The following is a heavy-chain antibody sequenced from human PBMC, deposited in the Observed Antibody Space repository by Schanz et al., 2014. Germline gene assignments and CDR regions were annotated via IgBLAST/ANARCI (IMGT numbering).Heavy chain of an antibody. J-gene: IGHJ4*02. D-gene: IGHD3-3*01. V-gene: IGHV1-18*01. CDR3: ARGFDFWDR. Sequence: QVQLVQSGDEVKKPGASVKVSCKTSGYTFSDYGITWVRQAPGQGLEWVGWISPYTGNTHYFDKMEGRVTMTTDTSTSTAYMELRSLTSDDTAVYYCARGFDFWDRWGQGTLVIVSS. CDR2: ISPYTGNT. CDR1: GYTFSDYG.